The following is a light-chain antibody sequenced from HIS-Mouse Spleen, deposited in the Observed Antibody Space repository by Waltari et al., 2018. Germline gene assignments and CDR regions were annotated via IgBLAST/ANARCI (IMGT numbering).Light chain of an antibody. Sequence: QSALTQPRSVSGSPGQSVTISFTGTSSYVGGYNYVSWYQQPPGKAPKLMIYDVSKRPSGVPDRFSGSKSGNTASLTISGLQAEDEADYYCCSYAGSYTYVFGTGTKVTVL. CDR3: CSYAGSYTYV. CDR1: SSYVGGYNY. J-gene: IGLJ1*01. V-gene: IGLV2-11*01. CDR2: DVS.